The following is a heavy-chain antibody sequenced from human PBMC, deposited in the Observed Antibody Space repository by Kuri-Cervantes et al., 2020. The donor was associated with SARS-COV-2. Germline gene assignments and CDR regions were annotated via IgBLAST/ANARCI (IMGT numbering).Heavy chain of an antibody. CDR1: GGSVSSGSYY. CDR3: ASALVGSRIVPNAFDI. V-gene: IGHV4-61*01. J-gene: IGHJ3*02. Sequence: GSLRLSCTVSGGSVSSGSYYWSWIRQPSGKGLEWIGYIYYSGSTNYNPSLKSRVTISVDTSKNQFSLKLSSVTAADTAVYYCASALVGSRIVPNAFDIWAQGTMVTVSS. D-gene: IGHD5-18*01. CDR2: IYYSGST.